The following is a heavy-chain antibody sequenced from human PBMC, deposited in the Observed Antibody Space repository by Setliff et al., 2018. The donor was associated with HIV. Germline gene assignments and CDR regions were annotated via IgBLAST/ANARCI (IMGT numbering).Heavy chain of an antibody. CDR3: ARGLGTRSDITMVRGPRGVWFDP. J-gene: IGHJ5*02. Sequence: SLTCTVSGGSISSYYWSWIRQPPGKGLEWIGYIYSSGSTNYNPSLKSRVTISVDTSKNQFSLKLSSVTAADTAVYYCARGLGTRSDITMVRGPRGVWFDPWGQGTLVTVSS. V-gene: IGHV4-59*01. CDR2: IYSSGST. D-gene: IGHD3-10*01. CDR1: GGSISSYY.